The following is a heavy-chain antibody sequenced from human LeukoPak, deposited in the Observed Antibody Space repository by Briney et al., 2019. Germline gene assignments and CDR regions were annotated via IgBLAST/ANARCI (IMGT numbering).Heavy chain of an antibody. CDR2: ISSSGSNI. V-gene: IGHV3-11*01. CDR1: GFTFSDYY. Sequence: GGSLRLSCAASGFTFSDYYMSWVRQAPGKGLEWVSFISSSGSNIYYADSVKGRFTISRDNAKNSLYLQMNSLRGEDTAVYYCAGMIDYYDSSGYPDYWGQATLVSVSS. CDR3: AGMIDYYDSSGYPDY. J-gene: IGHJ4*02. D-gene: IGHD3-22*01.